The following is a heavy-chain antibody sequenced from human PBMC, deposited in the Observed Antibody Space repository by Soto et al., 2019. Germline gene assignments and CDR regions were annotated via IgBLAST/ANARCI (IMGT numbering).Heavy chain of an antibody. J-gene: IGHJ4*02. Sequence: QVQLVESGGGVVQPGRSLRLSCAASGFTFSSYGMHWVRQAPGKGLEWVAVIWYDGSNKYYADSVKGRFTISRDNSKNTLYLQMNSLRAEDTAVYYCARDARDGYIYRGEHYFDYWGQGTLLTVSS. V-gene: IGHV3-33*01. CDR2: IWYDGSNK. CDR1: GFTFSSYG. CDR3: ARDARDGYIYRGEHYFDY. D-gene: IGHD5-12*01.